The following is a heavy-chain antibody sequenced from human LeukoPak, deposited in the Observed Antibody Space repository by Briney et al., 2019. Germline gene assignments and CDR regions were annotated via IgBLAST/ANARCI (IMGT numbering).Heavy chain of an antibody. CDR2: IYYSGST. CDR1: GGSISSYY. V-gene: IGHV4-59*01. D-gene: IGHD1-26*01. Sequence: PSETLSLTCTVSGGSISSYYWSWIRQPPGKGLEWIGYIYYSGSTSYNPSLKSRVTTSVDTSKKQFSLKLSSVTAADTAFYYCARYIVSYPHDAFDIWGQGTMVTVSS. CDR3: ARYIVSYPHDAFDI. J-gene: IGHJ3*02.